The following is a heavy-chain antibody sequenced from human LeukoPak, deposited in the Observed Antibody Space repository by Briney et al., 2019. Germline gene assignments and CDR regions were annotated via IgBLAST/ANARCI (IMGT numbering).Heavy chain of an antibody. CDR1: GYAFTSYY. CDR3: ARDIVVGTYFDY. D-gene: IGHD2-15*01. V-gene: IGHV1-46*03. J-gene: IGHJ4*02. CDR2: INPSGGST. Sequence: ASVKVSCKASGYAFTSYYMHWVRQAPGQGLEWMGIINPSGGSTSYAQKFQGRVTMTRDTSTSTVYMELSSLRSEDTAVYYCARDIVVGTYFDYWGQGTMVTVSS.